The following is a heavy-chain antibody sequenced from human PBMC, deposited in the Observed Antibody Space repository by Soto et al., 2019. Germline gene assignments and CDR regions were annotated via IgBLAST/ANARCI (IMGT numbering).Heavy chain of an antibody. J-gene: IGHJ3*02. CDR2: IYTSGST. CDR1: GGSISSYY. Sequence: PSETLSLTCTVSGGSISSYYWSWIRQPPGKGLEWIGYIYTSGSTNYNPSLKSRVTMSVDTSKNQFSLKLSSVTAADTAVYYCARRGGRDAFDIWGQGTMVTVSS. V-gene: IGHV4-4*08. CDR3: ARRGGRDAFDI. D-gene: IGHD3-16*01.